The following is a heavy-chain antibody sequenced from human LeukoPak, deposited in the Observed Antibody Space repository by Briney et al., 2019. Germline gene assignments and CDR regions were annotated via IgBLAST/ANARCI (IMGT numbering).Heavy chain of an antibody. V-gene: IGHV5-51*01. D-gene: IGHD6-13*01. CDR3: ARHRRGSSWYGVPVGTRTRGGIDY. J-gene: IGHJ4*02. CDR1: GYSFTSYW. CDR2: IYPGDSDT. Sequence: GESLKISCKGSGYSFTSYWIGWVRQMPGKGLEWMGIIYPGDSDTRYSPSFQGQVTISADKSISTAYLQWSSLKASDTAMYYCARHRRGSSWYGVPVGTRTRGGIDYWGQGTLVTVSS.